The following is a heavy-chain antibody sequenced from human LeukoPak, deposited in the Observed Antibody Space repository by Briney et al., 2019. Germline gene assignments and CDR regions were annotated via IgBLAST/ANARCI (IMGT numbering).Heavy chain of an antibody. J-gene: IGHJ4*02. CDR3: ARQHDYGDYSFGY. D-gene: IGHD4-17*01. CDR1: GYTFTGYY. Sequence: GASVKVSCKASGYTFTGYYMHWVRQAPGQGLEWMGGINPNSGGTNYAQKFQGRVTMTRGTSISTAYMELSRLRSHDTAVYYCARQHDYGDYSFGYWGQGTLVTVSS. V-gene: IGHV1-2*02. CDR2: INPNSGGT.